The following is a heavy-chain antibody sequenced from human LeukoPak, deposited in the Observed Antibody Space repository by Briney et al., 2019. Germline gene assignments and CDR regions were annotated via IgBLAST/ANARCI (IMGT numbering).Heavy chain of an antibody. D-gene: IGHD5-18*01. CDR3: RGVRNTAMVTRYYYYGMDV. CDR1: GFTFSSYS. Sequence: GGSLRLSCAASGFTFSSYSMNWVRQAPGRGLEWVSYISSSSSTIYYADSVKGRFTISRDNAKNSLYLQMNSLRAEDTAVYYCRGVRNTAMVTRYYYYGMDVWGQGTTVTVSS. V-gene: IGHV3-48*04. CDR2: ISSSSSTI. J-gene: IGHJ6*02.